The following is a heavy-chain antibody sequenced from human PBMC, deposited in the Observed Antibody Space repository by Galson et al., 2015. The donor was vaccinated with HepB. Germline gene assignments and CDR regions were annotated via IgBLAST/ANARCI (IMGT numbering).Heavy chain of an antibody. CDR3: ARDEGATVTTTFDY. D-gene: IGHD4-17*01. Sequence: SLRLSCAASAFTFNNYALHWVRQAPGKGLEWVAVISYDGSKKYYADSVKGRFTISRDNSKNTLYLQINSLRAEDTAVYYCARDEGATVTTTFDYWGQGTLVTVSS. CDR1: AFTFNNYA. J-gene: IGHJ4*02. CDR2: ISYDGSKK. V-gene: IGHV3-30-3*01.